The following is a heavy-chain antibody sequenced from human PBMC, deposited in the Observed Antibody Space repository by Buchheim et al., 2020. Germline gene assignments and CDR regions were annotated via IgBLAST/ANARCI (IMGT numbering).Heavy chain of an antibody. CDR1: GGSISSSSYY. Sequence: QVQLQESGPGLVKPSETLSLTCTVSGGSISSSSYYWGWIRQPPGKGLEWIGTIYYSGRTYYNTSLKSRVTISVDTSQNQFSLRLSSVTAADTAVYYCARGERRGGYSYRYYCGMDAWGQGTT. CDR2: IYYSGRT. D-gene: IGHD5-18*01. J-gene: IGHJ6*02. CDR3: ARGERRGGYSYRYYCGMDA. V-gene: IGHV4-39*01.